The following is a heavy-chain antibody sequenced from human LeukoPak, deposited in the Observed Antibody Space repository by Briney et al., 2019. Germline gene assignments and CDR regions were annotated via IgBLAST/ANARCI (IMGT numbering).Heavy chain of an antibody. CDR3: ARTFSYDSSGYSTYYFDY. D-gene: IGHD3-22*01. J-gene: IGHJ4*02. Sequence: PGGSLRLSCAASGFTFSSYAMHWVRQAPGKGLEWVAVISYDGSNKYYADSVKDRFTISRDNSKNTLYLQMNSLRAEDTAVYYCARTFSYDSSGYSTYYFDYWGQGTLVTVSS. V-gene: IGHV3-30*01. CDR1: GFTFSSYA. CDR2: ISYDGSNK.